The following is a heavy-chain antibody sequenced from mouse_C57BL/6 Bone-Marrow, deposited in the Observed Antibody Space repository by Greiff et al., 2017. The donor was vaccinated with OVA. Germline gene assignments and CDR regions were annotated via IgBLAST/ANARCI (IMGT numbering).Heavy chain of an antibody. CDR3: ARRGDPSGSSWGYAMDY. Sequence: EVQLQQSGPELVKPGASVKISCKASGYTFTDYYMNWVKQSHGKSLEWIGDINPNNGGTSYNQKFKGKATLTVDKSSSTAYMELRSLTSEDSAVYYCARRGDPSGSSWGYAMDYWGQGTSVTVSS. CDR1: GYTFTDYY. D-gene: IGHD1-1*01. V-gene: IGHV1-26*01. J-gene: IGHJ4*01. CDR2: INPNNGGT.